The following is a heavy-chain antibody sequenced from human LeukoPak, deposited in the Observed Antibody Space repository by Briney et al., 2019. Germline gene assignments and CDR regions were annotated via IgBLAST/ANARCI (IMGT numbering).Heavy chain of an antibody. CDR2: IYPGDSET. V-gene: IGHV5-51*01. J-gene: IGHJ3*02. D-gene: IGHD2-2*01. CDR1: GASFTKW. CDR3: ARQYCTTTSCYLHAFHI. Sequence: GESLKISCKGSGASFTKWIAWVRQMPGKGLEWMGIIYPGDSETRYSPSFQGQVTISVDKSISTAYLQWSSLKASDTAMYYCARQYCTTTSCYLHAFHIWGQGTMVTVSS.